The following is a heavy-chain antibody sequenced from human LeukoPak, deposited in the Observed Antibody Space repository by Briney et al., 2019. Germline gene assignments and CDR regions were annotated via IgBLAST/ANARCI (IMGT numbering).Heavy chain of an antibody. Sequence: SETLSLTCAVSGYSISSGYYWGWIRQPPGNGLEWLGRIYHSGSTYYNPSLKRRVTISVDTSKNQFSLKLSSVTAADTAVYYCARRVTFDYWGQGTLVTVSS. D-gene: IGHD2-21*02. CDR1: GYSISSGYY. V-gene: IGHV4-38-2*01. CDR3: ARRVTFDY. J-gene: IGHJ4*02. CDR2: IYHSGST.